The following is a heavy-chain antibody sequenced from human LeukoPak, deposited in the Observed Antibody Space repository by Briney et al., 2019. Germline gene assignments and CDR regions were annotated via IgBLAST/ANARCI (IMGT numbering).Heavy chain of an antibody. Sequence: SETLSLTCTVSAGSMSNYYWSWIRQPPGKGLEWIGYISYSGSTNYNPSLKSRVTISVDTSKNQFSLRLSSVTAADTAVYYCARLGYGEYLFYSDYWGQGTLVTVSS. CDR1: AGSMSNYY. CDR2: ISYSGST. D-gene: IGHD4-17*01. CDR3: ARLGYGEYLFYSDY. J-gene: IGHJ4*02. V-gene: IGHV4-59*01.